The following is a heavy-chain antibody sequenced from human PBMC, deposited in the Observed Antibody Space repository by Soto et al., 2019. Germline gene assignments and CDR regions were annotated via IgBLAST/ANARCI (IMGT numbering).Heavy chain of an antibody. D-gene: IGHD4-4*01. CDR3: ARDRVTYYFDY. Sequence: QVQLVQSGAEVKKPGASVKVSCKASGYTFTSYYMHWVRQAPGQGLEWMGIINPSGGSTSYAQKCQGRVTMTRDTSTSTVYMELSSLRSEDTAVYYCARDRVTYYFDYWGQGTLVTVSS. CDR1: GYTFTSYY. V-gene: IGHV1-46*01. J-gene: IGHJ4*02. CDR2: INPSGGST.